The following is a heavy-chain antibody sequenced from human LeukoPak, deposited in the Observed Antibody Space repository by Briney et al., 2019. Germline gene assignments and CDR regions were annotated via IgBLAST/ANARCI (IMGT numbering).Heavy chain of an antibody. J-gene: IGHJ4*02. D-gene: IGHD1-26*01. Sequence: SETLSLTCTVSGGSISSYYWSWIRQPPGKGLEWIGYIYYSGSTNYNPSLKSRVTISVDTSKNQFSLKLSSVTAADTAVYYCARSEWELLAFAYWGQGPLVTVSS. CDR3: ARSEWELLAFAY. CDR2: IYYSGST. V-gene: IGHV4-59*08. CDR1: GGSISSYY.